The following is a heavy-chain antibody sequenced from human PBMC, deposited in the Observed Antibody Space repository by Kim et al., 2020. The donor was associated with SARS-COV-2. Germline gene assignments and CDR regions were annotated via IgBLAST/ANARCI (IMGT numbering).Heavy chain of an antibody. CDR2: INQSGST. CDR3: ATTSGY. CDR1: GGSFSGYY. J-gene: IGHJ4*02. V-gene: IGHV4-34*01. Sequence: SETLSLTCAVYGGSFSGYYWNWIRQPPGKGLEWIGEINQSGSTNYNPSLKSRFTTSVDTSKNQFSLKVSSMTAADTAVYYCATTSGYWGQGTLVTVSS.